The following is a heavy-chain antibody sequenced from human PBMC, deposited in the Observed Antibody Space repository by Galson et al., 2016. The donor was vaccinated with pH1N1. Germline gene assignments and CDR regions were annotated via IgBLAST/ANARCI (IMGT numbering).Heavy chain of an antibody. CDR3: ARHPGGGNYDRIYYKGHMDV. Sequence: SVKVSCKVTGYTLTKVSMHWVRQAPGKGLEWMGSFDPEDGETLYAQKFQGRLTMTEDSSTDTAYMELNTLRSEDTAVYYCARHPGGGNYDRIYYKGHMDVWGKGTTVTVSS. CDR2: FDPEDGET. CDR1: GYTLTKVS. J-gene: IGHJ6*03. V-gene: IGHV1-24*01. D-gene: IGHD3-22*01.